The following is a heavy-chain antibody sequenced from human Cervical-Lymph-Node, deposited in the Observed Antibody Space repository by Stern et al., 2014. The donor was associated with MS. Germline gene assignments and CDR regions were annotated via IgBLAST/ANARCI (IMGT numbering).Heavy chain of an antibody. CDR1: GGSISSDNW. Sequence: VQLQESGPGLVKPSGTLSLTCAVSGGSISSDNWWSWVRQPPGKGLEWIGEVYHSGSANYNPSLKSRVTMSVAKSKNQFSLRLTSVTAADTAVYYCARDFEFQLQCDWGQGALVTVSS. J-gene: IGHJ4*02. CDR3: ARDFEFQLQCD. V-gene: IGHV4-4*02. D-gene: IGHD2-2*01. CDR2: VYHSGSA.